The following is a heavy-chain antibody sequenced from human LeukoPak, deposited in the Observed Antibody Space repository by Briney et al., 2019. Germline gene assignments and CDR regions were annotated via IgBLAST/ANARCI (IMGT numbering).Heavy chain of an antibody. V-gene: IGHV3-48*01. J-gene: IGHJ4*02. CDR1: GFTFSSYS. CDR3: ACYTAMEAIDY. Sequence: GGSLRLSCAASGFTFSSYSMNWVRQAPGKGLEWVSYISSSSSTIYYADPVKGRFTISRDNAKNSLYLQMNSLRAEDTAVYYCACYTAMEAIDYWGQGTLVTVSS. CDR2: ISSSSSTI. D-gene: IGHD5-18*01.